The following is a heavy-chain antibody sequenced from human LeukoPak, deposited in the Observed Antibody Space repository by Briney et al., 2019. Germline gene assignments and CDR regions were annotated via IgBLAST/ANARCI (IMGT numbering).Heavy chain of an antibody. CDR3: AREASYYDSSGYYFYYYGMDV. CDR1: GFTFSSYW. Sequence: GGSLRLSCAASGFTFSSYWMSWVRQAPGKGLEWVANIKQDGSEKYHVDSVKGRFTISRDNAKNSLYLQMNSLRAEDTAVYFCAREASYYDSSGYYFYYYGMDVWGQGTTVTVSS. J-gene: IGHJ6*02. V-gene: IGHV3-7*01. CDR2: IKQDGSEK. D-gene: IGHD3-22*01.